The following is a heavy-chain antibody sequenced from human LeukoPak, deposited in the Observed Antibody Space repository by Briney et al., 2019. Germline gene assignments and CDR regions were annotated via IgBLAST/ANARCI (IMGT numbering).Heavy chain of an antibody. CDR1: VFTFSSYA. CDR3: AKGRGTAVTSAANY. Sequence: GGSLRLSCAASVFTFSSYAMSWVRQAPGKGLEWVSSISGSGDNTYYADSVKDRFSISRDNSKTTVSLQMNSLRAEDTAVYYCAKGRGTAVTSAANYWGQGTLVTVSS. D-gene: IGHD4-17*01. CDR2: ISGSGDNT. J-gene: IGHJ4*02. V-gene: IGHV3-23*01.